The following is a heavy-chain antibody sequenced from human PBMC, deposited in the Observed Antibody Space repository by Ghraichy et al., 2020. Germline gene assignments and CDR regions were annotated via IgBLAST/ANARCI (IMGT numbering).Heavy chain of an antibody. V-gene: IGHV4-61*02. CDR1: GGSISSGSYY. CDR3: ARDLSIAVAGSFDY. D-gene: IGHD6-19*01. CDR2: IYTSGST. Sequence: SLNISCTVSGGSISSGSYYWSWIRQPAGKGLEWIGRIYTSGSTNYNPSLKSRVTISVDTSKNQFSLKLSSVTAADTAVYYCARDLSIAVAGSFDYWGQGTLVTVSS. J-gene: IGHJ4*02.